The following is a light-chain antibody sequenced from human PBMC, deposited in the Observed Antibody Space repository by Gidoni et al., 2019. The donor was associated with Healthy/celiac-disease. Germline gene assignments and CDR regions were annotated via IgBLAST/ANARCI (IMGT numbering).Light chain of an antibody. J-gene: IGKJ5*01. V-gene: IGKV3-11*01. CDR3: QQRSNWPRIT. CDR1: QSVSSY. CDR2: DAS. Sequence: EIVLTQSPATLSLSPGERATLSCRASQSVSSYLAWYQQKPGQAPRLLIYDASNRATGIPPTISSLEPEDFAVYYCQQRSNWPRITFGQGTRLEIK.